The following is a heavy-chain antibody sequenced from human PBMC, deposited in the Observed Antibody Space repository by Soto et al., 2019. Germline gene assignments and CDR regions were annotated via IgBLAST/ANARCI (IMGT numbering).Heavy chain of an antibody. D-gene: IGHD6-6*01. CDR1: GGSISSGCHY. Sequence: PSETLSLTCTVSGGSISSGCHYWSWILQRPGKGLEWIGIIYYSGSTSYHPSLNSRVNISLDTSRNQLSLKLSSVTAADTAVYYCAGHYSRSWVYNYWGKGTPLTGSS. V-gene: IGHV4-31*03. CDR3: AGHYSRSWVYNY. J-gene: IGHJ4*02. CDR2: IYYSGST.